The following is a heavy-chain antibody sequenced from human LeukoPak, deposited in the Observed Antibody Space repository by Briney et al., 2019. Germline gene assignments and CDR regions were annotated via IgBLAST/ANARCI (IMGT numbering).Heavy chain of an antibody. CDR2: IYYSGNT. CDR1: GGSISSSSYY. D-gene: IGHD5-12*01. Sequence: SETLSLTCTVSGGSISSSSYYWGWIRQPPGKGLEWIGSIYYSGNTYHNPSLKSRVTISLDTSKSHFSLKLSSVTAADTAVYYCARYHNGYDDYWGQGTLVTVSS. CDR3: ARYHNGYDDY. V-gene: IGHV4-39*07. J-gene: IGHJ4*02.